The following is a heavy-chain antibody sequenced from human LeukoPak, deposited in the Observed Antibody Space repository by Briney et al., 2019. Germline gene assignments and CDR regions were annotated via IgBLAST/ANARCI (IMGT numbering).Heavy chain of an antibody. J-gene: IGHJ5*02. CDR1: GFTFDDYG. CDR3: ARGTHYYDSIGYDH. V-gene: IGHV3-20*01. CDR2: INWNGGST. D-gene: IGHD3-22*01. Sequence: GGSLRLSCAASGFTFDDYGMSWVRQAPGKGLEWVSGINWNGGSTGYADSVKGRFTISRDNAKNSLYLQMNSLRDEDTAFYHCARGTHYYDSIGYDHWGQGTLVTVSS.